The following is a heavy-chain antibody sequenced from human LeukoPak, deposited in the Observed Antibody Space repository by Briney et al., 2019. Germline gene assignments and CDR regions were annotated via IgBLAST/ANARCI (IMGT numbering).Heavy chain of an antibody. Sequence: SVKVSCKASGYAFTSLDINWVRQATGQGLEWMGWMNPNSGYTGSAQKFQGRLTMTRDTSISTAYMELTSLTSEDTAMYYCARVAGSADYWGQGTLVTVSS. D-gene: IGHD6-19*01. J-gene: IGHJ4*02. CDR3: ARVAGSADY. V-gene: IGHV1-8*01. CDR1: GYAFTSLD. CDR2: MNPNSGYT.